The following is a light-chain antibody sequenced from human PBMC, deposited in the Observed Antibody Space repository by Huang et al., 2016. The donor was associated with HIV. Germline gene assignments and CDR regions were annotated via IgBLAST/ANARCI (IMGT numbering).Light chain of an antibody. CDR2: WGS. Sequence: IVMTQSPLSLPVTPGESASISCRSSQSLLHSYGYNYLDWYVQKPGQSPQLLIYWGSNRASGVPDRFSGSGSGTDFTLKISRVEAEDVGVYFCMQALQTPITFGPGTRLEIK. J-gene: IGKJ5*01. CDR3: MQALQTPIT. V-gene: IGKV2-28*01. CDR1: QSLLHSYGYNY.